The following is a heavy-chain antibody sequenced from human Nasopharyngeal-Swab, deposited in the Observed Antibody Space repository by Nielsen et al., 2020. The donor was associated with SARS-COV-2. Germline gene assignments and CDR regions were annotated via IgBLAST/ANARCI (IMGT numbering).Heavy chain of an antibody. CDR3: TRDKDYGDYFYYYYYYMDV. Sequence: WIRQPPGKGLEWVGSIRSKAYGGTTEYAASVKGRFTISRDDSKSIAYLQMNSLKTEDTAVYYCTRDKDYGDYFYYYYYYMDVWGKGTTVTVSS. V-gene: IGHV3-49*02. CDR2: IRSKAYGGTT. J-gene: IGHJ6*03. D-gene: IGHD4-17*01.